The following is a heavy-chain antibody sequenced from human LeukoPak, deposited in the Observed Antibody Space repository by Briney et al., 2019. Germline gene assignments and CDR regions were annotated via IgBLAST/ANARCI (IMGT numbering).Heavy chain of an antibody. D-gene: IGHD3-10*01. CDR2: INPNSDVT. J-gene: IGHJ4*02. CDR3: ARGRSFGELGVY. CDR1: GYTFIDYY. Sequence: ASVKLSCKASGYTFIDYYIHWVRQAPGQGLEWMGSINPNSDVTNYAQNFQGRVTMTRDTFIRAAYMELSRLTSDDTAVYYCARGRSFGELGVYWGQGTLLTVSS. V-gene: IGHV1-2*02.